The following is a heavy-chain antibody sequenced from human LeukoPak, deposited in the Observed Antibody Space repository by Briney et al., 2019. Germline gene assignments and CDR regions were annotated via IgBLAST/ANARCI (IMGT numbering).Heavy chain of an antibody. V-gene: IGHV1-2*02. CDR2: INPNSGGT. CDR1: GYTFTGYY. CDR3: ARENYGGNSVFDY. Sequence: ASVKVSCKASGYTFTGYYMHWVRQSPGQGLEWMGWINPNSGGTNYAQKFQGRVTMTRDTSISTAYMELSRLRSDDTAVYYCARENYGGNSVFDYWGQGTLVTVSS. J-gene: IGHJ4*02. D-gene: IGHD4-23*01.